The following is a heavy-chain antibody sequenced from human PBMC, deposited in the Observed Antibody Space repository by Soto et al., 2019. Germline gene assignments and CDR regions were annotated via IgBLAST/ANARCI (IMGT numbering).Heavy chain of an antibody. CDR2: ISGSGGST. Sequence: GGSLRLSCAASGFTFSSYAMSWVRQAPGKGLEWVSAISGSGGSTYYADSVKGRFTISRDNSKNTLYLQMNSLRAEDTAVYYCANFGRVGATTPYYFDYWGQGTLVTVSS. V-gene: IGHV3-23*01. CDR3: ANFGRVGATTPYYFDY. D-gene: IGHD1-26*01. CDR1: GFTFSSYA. J-gene: IGHJ4*02.